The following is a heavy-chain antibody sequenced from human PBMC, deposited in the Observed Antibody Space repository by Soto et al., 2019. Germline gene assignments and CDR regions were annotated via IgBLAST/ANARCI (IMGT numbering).Heavy chain of an antibody. CDR1: GGAIGIGRYY. Sequence: SEAVCVTCTVSGGAIGIGRYYWGWVRQPPGKGLECIGTIHYSGNTYCNPSLQSRITISVDTSKNQFSLRLSSVTAADTAVYYCARQNSMIEVDIYNWSDPWGQGTRVT. CDR2: IHYSGNT. D-gene: IGHD3-22*01. CDR3: ARQNSMIEVDIYNWSDP. J-gene: IGHJ5*02. V-gene: IGHV4-39*01.